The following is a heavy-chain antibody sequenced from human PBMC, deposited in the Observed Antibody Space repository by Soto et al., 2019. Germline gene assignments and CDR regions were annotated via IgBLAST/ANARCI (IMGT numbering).Heavy chain of an antibody. CDR1: GGTFSSYT. J-gene: IGHJ6*02. D-gene: IGHD4-4*01. CDR3: ARVDSYYGMDV. Sequence: QVQLVQSGAEVKKPGSSVKVSCKASGGTFSSYTISWVRQAPGQGLEWMGRIIPILGIANYAQKFQGRVTITSDKCTSKAYMELSSLRSEDTAVYYCARVDSYYGMDVWGQGTTVTVSS. V-gene: IGHV1-69*02. CDR2: IIPILGIA.